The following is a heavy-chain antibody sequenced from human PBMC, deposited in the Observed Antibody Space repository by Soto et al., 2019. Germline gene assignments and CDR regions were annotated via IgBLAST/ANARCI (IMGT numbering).Heavy chain of an antibody. D-gene: IGHD3-22*01. CDR2: IDPSDSYT. Sequence: GESLKISCKGSGYSFTSYWISWVRQMPGKGLEWMGRIDPSDSYTNYSPSFQGHVTISADKSISTAYLQWSSLKASDTAMYYCARHSRAPLVVITTDYYYYGMDVWGQGTKVTVSS. CDR1: GYSFTSYW. CDR3: ARHSRAPLVVITTDYYYYGMDV. V-gene: IGHV5-10-1*01. J-gene: IGHJ6*02.